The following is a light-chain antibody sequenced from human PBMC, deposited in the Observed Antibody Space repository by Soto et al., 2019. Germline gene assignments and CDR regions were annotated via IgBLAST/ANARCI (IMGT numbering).Light chain of an antibody. CDR1: QSVSSSY. J-gene: IGKJ2*01. V-gene: IGKV3-20*01. CDR2: GAS. CDR3: QQYGSSPNT. Sequence: EIVLTQSPGTLSLSPGKRATLSCRASQSVSSSYLAWYQQKPGQAPRLLIYGASSRATGIQDTFSGSGSGTDFTLTISRLEPEEFAVYYCQQYGSSPNTFGQGTKLGIK.